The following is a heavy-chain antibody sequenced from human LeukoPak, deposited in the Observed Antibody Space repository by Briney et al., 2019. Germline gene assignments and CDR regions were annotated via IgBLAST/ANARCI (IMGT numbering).Heavy chain of an antibody. CDR1: GYSFTTYW. J-gene: IGHJ4*02. CDR2: IYSGDSDT. Sequence: GESLKISCKGSGYSFTTYWIGWVRQMPGKGLEWMGIIYSGDSDTKYSPSFQGQVTISADKSISTAYLQWSSLKASDTAMYYCARHGDCSSTSCYGVTYWGQGILVTVSS. V-gene: IGHV5-51*01. CDR3: ARHGDCSSTSCYGVTY. D-gene: IGHD2-2*01.